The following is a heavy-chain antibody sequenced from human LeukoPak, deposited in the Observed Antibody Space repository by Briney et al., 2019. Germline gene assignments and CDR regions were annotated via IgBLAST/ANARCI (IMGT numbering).Heavy chain of an antibody. CDR2: VSAYNGNT. CDR1: RYTFTSYG. Sequence: GASLKVSCKASRYTFTSYGISWVRQAPGQGLEWMGWVSAYNGNTNYAQKLQCRVTMTTDTSTSTAYMELRSLRSDDTAVYYSARVQWLVGGWFDPSGQGTLVTVSS. J-gene: IGHJ5*02. D-gene: IGHD6-19*01. V-gene: IGHV1-18*01. CDR3: ARVQWLVGGWFDP.